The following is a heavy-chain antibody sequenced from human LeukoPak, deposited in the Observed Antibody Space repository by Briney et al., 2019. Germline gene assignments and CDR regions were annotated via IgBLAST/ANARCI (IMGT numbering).Heavy chain of an antibody. V-gene: IGHV4-39*01. CDR1: GDSISNSRYY. Sequence: SETLSLTCTVSGDSISNSRYYWGWIRQPPGKGLEWIGSIYHSGSTYYSPSLKSRVTISVDTSKNQFSLKLSSVTAADTAVYYCARHVGQSVTDSWFDPWGQGTLVTVSS. D-gene: IGHD2-15*01. CDR2: IYHSGST. J-gene: IGHJ5*02. CDR3: ARHVGQSVTDSWFDP.